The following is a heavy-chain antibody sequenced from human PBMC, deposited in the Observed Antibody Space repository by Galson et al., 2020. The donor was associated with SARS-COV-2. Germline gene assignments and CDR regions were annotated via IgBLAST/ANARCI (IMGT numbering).Heavy chain of an antibody. CDR2: IIPILGIA. V-gene: IGHV1-69*04. J-gene: IGHJ1*01. CDR1: GGTFSSYT. Sequence: SVKVSCKASGGTFSSYTISWVRQAPGQGLEWMGRIIPILGIANYAQKFQGRVTITADKSTSTAYMELSSLRSEDSAVYYCARDRGDGDYGPSAEYFQHWGQGTLVTVSS. D-gene: IGHD4-17*01. CDR3: ARDRGDGDYGPSAEYFQH.